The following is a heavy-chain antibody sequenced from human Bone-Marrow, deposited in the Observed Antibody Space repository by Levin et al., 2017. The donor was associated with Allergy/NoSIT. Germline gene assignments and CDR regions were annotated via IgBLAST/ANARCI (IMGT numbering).Heavy chain of an antibody. J-gene: IGHJ4*02. CDR1: GFTFSRYY. CDR2: ITLDVTDT. V-gene: IGHV3-74*01. D-gene: IGHD2-2*01. CDR3: ARGGCSRTSCLDY. Sequence: QPGGSLRLSCAASGFTFSRYYMHWVRQAPGKGLVWVSRITLDVTDTYYADSVKGRFTISRDNAENTLFLQMNSLRAEDTGIYYCARGGCSRTSCLDYWGQGILVTVSS.